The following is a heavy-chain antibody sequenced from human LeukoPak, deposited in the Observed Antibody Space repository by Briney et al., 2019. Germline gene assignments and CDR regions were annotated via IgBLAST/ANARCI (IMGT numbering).Heavy chain of an antibody. D-gene: IGHD3-10*01. CDR3: VKESSGGSGSYHDLPDY. CDR2: ISGSGGST. CDR1: GFTFSSYA. J-gene: IGHJ4*02. V-gene: IGHV3-23*01. Sequence: GGSLRLSCAASGFTFSSYAMSWVRQAPGKGLEWVSAISGSGGSTYYADSVKGRFTISRDNSKNSLYLQMNSLRTEDTALYYCVKESSGGSGSYHDLPDYWGQGTLVTVSS.